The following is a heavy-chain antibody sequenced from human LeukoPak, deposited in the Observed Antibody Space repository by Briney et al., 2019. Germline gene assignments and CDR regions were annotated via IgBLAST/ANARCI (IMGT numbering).Heavy chain of an antibody. V-gene: IGHV3-23*01. CDR2: ISGSGGST. CDR1: GFTFSSYA. D-gene: IGHD1-20*01. CDR3: AKDLTGREQLNYYYYGMDV. J-gene: IGHJ6*02. Sequence: QTGGSLRLSCAASGFTFSSYAMSWVRQAPGKGLEWVSAISGSGGSTYYADSVKGRFTISRDNSKNTLYLQMNSLRAEDTAVYYCAKDLTGREQLNYYYYGMDVWGQGTTVTVSS.